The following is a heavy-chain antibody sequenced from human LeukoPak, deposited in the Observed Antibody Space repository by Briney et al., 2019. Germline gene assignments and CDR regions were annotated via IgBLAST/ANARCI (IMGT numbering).Heavy chain of an antibody. CDR1: GFTFSSYG. D-gene: IGHD3-10*01. CDR2: ISGSGGST. V-gene: IGHV3-23*01. J-gene: IGHJ4*02. Sequence: GGSLRLSCAASGFTFSSYGMSWVRQAPGKGLEWVSAISGSGGSTYYADSVKGRFTISRYNSKNTLYLQINSLRAEDTAVYYCAKASLMIWFGELLSFDYWGQGTLVTVSS. CDR3: AKASLMIWFGELLSFDY.